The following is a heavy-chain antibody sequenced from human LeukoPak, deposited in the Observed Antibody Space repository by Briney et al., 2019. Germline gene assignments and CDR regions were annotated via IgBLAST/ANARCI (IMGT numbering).Heavy chain of an antibody. V-gene: IGHV4-59*13. CDR3: ARDRGDYDSSGYYGYFDY. Sequence: WETLSLTCTGSGGSISSYYWSWIRQPPGKGLEWIGYIYYCGGTNYNPSLKSRVTISVDTSKNQFSLKLSSVTAADTAVYYCARDRGDYDSSGYYGYFDYWGQGALVTVSS. J-gene: IGHJ4*02. CDR1: GGSISSYY. CDR2: IYYCGGT. D-gene: IGHD3-22*01.